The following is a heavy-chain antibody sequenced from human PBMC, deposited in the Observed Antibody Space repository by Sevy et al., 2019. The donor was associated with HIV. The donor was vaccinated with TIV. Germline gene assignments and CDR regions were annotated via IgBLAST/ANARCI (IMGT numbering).Heavy chain of an antibody. D-gene: IGHD2-2*01. J-gene: IGHJ4*02. CDR2: ISAYSGEK. CDR1: GYTFKTYG. CDR3: ARDKPQGVVIIPGSMWGGVDY. V-gene: IGHV1-18*01. Sequence: ASVKVSCKTFGYTFKTYGISWVRQAPGQGLEWMGWISAYSGEKNFAQKFQGRVTMTTDTSTSTAYMELSSLRSDDTAVNSCARDKPQGVVIIPGSMWGGVDYWGQGTVVTVSS.